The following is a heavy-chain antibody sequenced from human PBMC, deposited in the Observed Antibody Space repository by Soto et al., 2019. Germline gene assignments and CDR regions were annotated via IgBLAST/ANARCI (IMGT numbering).Heavy chain of an antibody. J-gene: IGHJ4*02. CDR3: ARGGAYCGGDCFVY. D-gene: IGHD2-21*01. Sequence: ASVTVSCQASGYTFTGYYMHWVRQAPGQGLEWMGWINPNSGGTNYAQKFQGWVTMTRDTSISTAYMELRSLRSDDTAVYYCARGGAYCGGDCFVYWGQGTLVTVSS. V-gene: IGHV1-2*04. CDR2: INPNSGGT. CDR1: GYTFTGYY.